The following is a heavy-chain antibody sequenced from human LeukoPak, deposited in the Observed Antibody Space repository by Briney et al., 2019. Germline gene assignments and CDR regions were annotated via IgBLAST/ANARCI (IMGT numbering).Heavy chain of an antibody. J-gene: IGHJ4*02. CDR2: IYSGGST. CDR1: GFTFSNYW. Sequence: PGGSLRLSCAASGFTFSNYWMHWVRQAPGKGLEWVSVIYSGGSTYYADSVKGRFTISRDNSKNTLYLQMNSLRAEDTAVYYCANLDIVVVVAADYWGQGTLVTVSS. D-gene: IGHD2-15*01. CDR3: ANLDIVVVVAADY. V-gene: IGHV3-NL1*01.